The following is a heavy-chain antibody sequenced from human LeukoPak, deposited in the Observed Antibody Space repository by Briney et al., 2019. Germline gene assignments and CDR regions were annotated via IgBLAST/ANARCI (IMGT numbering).Heavy chain of an antibody. V-gene: IGHV4-59*01. Sequence: ASGTLSLTCTVSGGSISSYYWSWIRQPPGKGLEWIGYIYYSGSTNYNPSLKSRVTISVDTSKNQFSLKLSSVTAADTAVYYCARGREVAVAGLLFDYWGQGTLVTVSS. J-gene: IGHJ4*02. CDR2: IYYSGST. D-gene: IGHD6-19*01. CDR3: ARGREVAVAGLLFDY. CDR1: GGSISSYY.